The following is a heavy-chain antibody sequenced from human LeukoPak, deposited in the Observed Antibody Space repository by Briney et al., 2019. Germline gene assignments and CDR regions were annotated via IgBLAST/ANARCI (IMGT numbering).Heavy chain of an antibody. CDR3: AREPTSGSYYGTFDP. Sequence: ASVKVSCKASGYTFTGYYMHWVRQAPGRGLEWMGWINPNSGATNYAQKFQGRVTMTRDTSINTAYMELRRLRSDDTAVYYCAREPTSGSYYGTFDPWGQGTLVTVSS. CDR1: GYTFTGYY. J-gene: IGHJ5*02. V-gene: IGHV1-2*02. D-gene: IGHD1-26*01. CDR2: INPNSGAT.